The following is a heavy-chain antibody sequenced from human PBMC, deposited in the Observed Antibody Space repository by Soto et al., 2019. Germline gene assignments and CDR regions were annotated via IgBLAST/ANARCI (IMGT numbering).Heavy chain of an antibody. D-gene: IGHD1-26*01. J-gene: IGHJ4*02. V-gene: IGHV1-18*01. Sequence: QVQLVQSGVEVKMHGASVKLSCKTYGYAFTNYGVTWVRQVSGQGLEWIGWVSGYNRNTKYAQKFEDRVIMTTDTSTNTAHMELRSLRSDDTGIYYCGRERQWEPLIYWGRGTLLTVSP. CDR1: GYAFTNYG. CDR3: GRERQWEPLIY. CDR2: VSGYNRNT.